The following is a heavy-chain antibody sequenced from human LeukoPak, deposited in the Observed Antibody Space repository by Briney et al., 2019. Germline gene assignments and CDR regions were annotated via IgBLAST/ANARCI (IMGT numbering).Heavy chain of an antibody. J-gene: IGHJ4*02. V-gene: IGHV1-2*02. CDR1: GYAFTGYY. Sequence: ASVKVSCKASGYAFTGYYMHWVRQAPGQGLEWMGWINPNSGGTNYAQKFQGRVTMTRDTSISTAYMELSRLRSDDTAVYYCARMKYSSSSLFDYWSQGTLVTVSS. CDR3: ARMKYSSSSLFDY. D-gene: IGHD6-6*01. CDR2: INPNSGGT.